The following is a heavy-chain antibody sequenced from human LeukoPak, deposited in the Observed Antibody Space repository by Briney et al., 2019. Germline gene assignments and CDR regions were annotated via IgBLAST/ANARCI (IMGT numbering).Heavy chain of an antibody. Sequence: SETLSLTCTVSGGSISSYYWSWIRQPPGKGLEWIGYIYYSGSTNYNPSLKSRVTISVDTSKNQFSLKLSSVTAADTAVYYCARDGSSGYDGSLYYWGQGTLVTVSS. J-gene: IGHJ4*02. CDR1: GGSISSYY. CDR2: IYYSGST. D-gene: IGHD5-12*01. CDR3: ARDGSSGYDGSLYY. V-gene: IGHV4-59*12.